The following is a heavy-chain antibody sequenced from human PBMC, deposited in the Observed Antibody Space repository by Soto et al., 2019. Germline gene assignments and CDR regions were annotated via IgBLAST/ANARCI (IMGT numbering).Heavy chain of an antibody. D-gene: IGHD2-8*01. Sequence: QVQLQESGPGLVKPSQTLSLTCTVSGGSISSGGYYWSWIRQHPGKGLAWIGYIYYSGSTYYNPSLTSRVTISVDTSKNQFSLKLSSVTAADTAVYYCARDPLSYEYGMDVWGQGTTVTVSS. CDR3: ARDPLSYEYGMDV. J-gene: IGHJ6*02. V-gene: IGHV4-31*03. CDR1: GGSISSGGYY. CDR2: IYYSGST.